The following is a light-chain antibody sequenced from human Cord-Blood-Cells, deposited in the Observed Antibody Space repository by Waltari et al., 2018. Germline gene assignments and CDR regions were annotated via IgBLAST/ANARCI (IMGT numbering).Light chain of an antibody. CDR1: QGISNY. J-gene: IGKJ1*01. CDR2: AAS. V-gene: IGKV1-27*01. Sequence: DIQTTQSPSPLPASVGDRATITCRASQGISNYLAWYQQKPGKVPKLLIYAASTLQSGVPSRFSGSGSGTDFTLTISSLQPEDVATYYCQKYNSAPWTFGQGTKVEIK. CDR3: QKYNSAPWT.